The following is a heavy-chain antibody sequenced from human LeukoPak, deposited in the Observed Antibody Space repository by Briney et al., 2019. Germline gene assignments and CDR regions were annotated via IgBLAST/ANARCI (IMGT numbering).Heavy chain of an antibody. Sequence: GGSLRLSCETSGLIVSSNYMHWVRQAPGKGLEWVSVMYSGGRTIYTDSVKGRFTTSRHNSNNTLYIQMSNVTGEDTAVYYCARDVYYGSRSGPDWGQGTLVTVSS. CDR1: GLIVSSNY. CDR3: ARDVYYGSRSGPD. V-gene: IGHV3-66*01. J-gene: IGHJ4*02. CDR2: MYSGGRT. D-gene: IGHD3-10*01.